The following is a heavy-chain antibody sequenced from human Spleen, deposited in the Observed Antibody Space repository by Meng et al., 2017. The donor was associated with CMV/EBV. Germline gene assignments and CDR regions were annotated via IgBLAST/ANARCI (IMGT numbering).Heavy chain of an antibody. D-gene: IGHD3-22*01. CDR1: VCTFSSYA. Sequence: SVKVSCKASVCTFSSYAISWVRQAPGQGLEWMGGIIPILSIENYAQKFQDRVTITADKPTRTAYMELSSLRSEDTTVYYFARAYYYDSSGYSHAFDIWGQGTMVTVSS. V-gene: IGHV1-69*10. J-gene: IGHJ3*02. CDR3: ARAYYYDSSGYSHAFDI. CDR2: IIPILSIE.